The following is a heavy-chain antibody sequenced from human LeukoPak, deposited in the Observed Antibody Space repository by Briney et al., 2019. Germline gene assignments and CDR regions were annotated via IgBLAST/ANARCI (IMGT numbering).Heavy chain of an antibody. CDR3: ARDMGGLNILTGYYYYYYMDV. Sequence: ASVKVSCKASGYTFTSYGISWVRQAPGQGLEWMGWISAYNGNTNYAQKLQGRVTMTTDTSTSTAYMELRSLRSDDTAVYYCARDMGGLNILTGYYYYYYMDVWGKGTTVTISS. CDR1: GYTFTSYG. J-gene: IGHJ6*03. V-gene: IGHV1-18*01. CDR2: ISAYNGNT. D-gene: IGHD3-9*01.